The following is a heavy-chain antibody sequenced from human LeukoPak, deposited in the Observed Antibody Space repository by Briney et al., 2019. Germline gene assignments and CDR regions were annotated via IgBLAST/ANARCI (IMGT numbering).Heavy chain of an antibody. V-gene: IGHV1-2*02. D-gene: IGHD6-13*01. CDR3: ARGSSSSWSPNYYFDY. Sequence: ASVKVSCKASGYTFTSYDINWVRQATGQGLEWMGWINPNSGGTNYAQKFQGRVTMTRDTSISTAYMELSRLRSDDTAVYYCARGSSSSWSPNYYFDYWGQGTLVTVSS. J-gene: IGHJ4*02. CDR2: INPNSGGT. CDR1: GYTFTSYD.